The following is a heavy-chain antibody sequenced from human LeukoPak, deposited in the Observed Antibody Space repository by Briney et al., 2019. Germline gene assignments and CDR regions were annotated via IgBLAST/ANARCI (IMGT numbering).Heavy chain of an antibody. V-gene: IGHV3-74*01. CDR1: GFTFSSYW. Sequence: PGGSLRLSCAASGFTFSSYWMHWVRQAPGKGLVWVSRINTDGSSTSYADSVKGRFTISRDNAKNSLYLQMNSLRAEDTALYYCAKEGGGITMVRGNAFDIWGQGTMVTVSS. J-gene: IGHJ3*02. CDR2: INTDGSST. CDR3: AKEGGGITMVRGNAFDI. D-gene: IGHD3-10*01.